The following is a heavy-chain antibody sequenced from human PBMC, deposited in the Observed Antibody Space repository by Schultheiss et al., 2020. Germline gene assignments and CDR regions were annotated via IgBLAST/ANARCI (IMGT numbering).Heavy chain of an antibody. CDR1: GFTFSSYG. CDR3: AKDLVSGDGYIDFDY. CDR2: ISYDGSDK. J-gene: IGHJ4*02. D-gene: IGHD5-24*01. V-gene: IGHV3-30*12. Sequence: GGSLRLSCAASGFTFSSYGMHWVRQAPGKGLEWVAVISYDGSDKYYVDSVKGRFTISRDNSKNTLYLQMNSLRAEDTAVYYCAKDLVSGDGYIDFDYWGQGTLVTVSS.